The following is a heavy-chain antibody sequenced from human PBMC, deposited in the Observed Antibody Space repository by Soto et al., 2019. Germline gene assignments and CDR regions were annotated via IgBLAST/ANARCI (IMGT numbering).Heavy chain of an antibody. CDR2: IIPIFGTA. J-gene: IGHJ4*02. CDR1: GGTFSSYA. Sequence: QVQLVQSGAEVKKPGSSVKVSCKASGGTFSSYAISWVRQAPGQGLEWMGGIIPIFGTANYAQKFQGRVTIDADGAQSTDDIELSSLGSEVTAVCCCARETGVWGQGTLVTVSS. V-gene: IGHV1-69*12. CDR3: ARETGV.